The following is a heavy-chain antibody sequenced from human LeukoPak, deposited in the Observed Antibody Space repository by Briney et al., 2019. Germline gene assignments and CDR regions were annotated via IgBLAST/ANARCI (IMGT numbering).Heavy chain of an antibody. CDR3: SKDLTSDFGGDLDP. CDR2: ISYDGINK. J-gene: IGHJ5*02. V-gene: IGHV3-30-3*01. D-gene: IGHD3-10*01. Sequence: GGSLRLSCAASGFTFSSYAMHWVRQAPGKGLEWVAVISYDGINKYYSDSVKGRFTISRDNSKSTVYLQMNSLRVEDAAVYYCSKDLTSDFGGDLDPWGQGTLVTVSS. CDR1: GFTFSSYA.